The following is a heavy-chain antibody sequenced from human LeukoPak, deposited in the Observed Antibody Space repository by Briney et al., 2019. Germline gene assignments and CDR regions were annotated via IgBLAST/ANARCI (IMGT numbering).Heavy chain of an antibody. D-gene: IGHD3-22*01. CDR2: ISSSGSII. CDR1: GFTFSSYE. CDR3: TRHGVDYYDRILC. V-gene: IGHV3-48*03. Sequence: GGSLRLSCAASGFTFSSYEMNWVRQAPGKGLEWVSYISSSGSIIYYADSVKGRFTISRDNAKNSLYLQMNSLRAEDTAIYYCTRHGVDYYDRILCWGQGTLVTVSS. J-gene: IGHJ4*02.